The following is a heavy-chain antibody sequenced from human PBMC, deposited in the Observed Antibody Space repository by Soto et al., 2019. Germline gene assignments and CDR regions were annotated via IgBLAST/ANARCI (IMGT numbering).Heavy chain of an antibody. D-gene: IGHD3-10*01. CDR3: ASPRFRGMDI. J-gene: IGHJ6*02. Sequence: GGSLRLSCVASGFTFSDYVMNWVRQAPGKGLEWVATIKEDGREKFYVESVKGRFTISRDNAKNSLYLQLDSLRDEDTAVYYCASPRFRGMDIWGQGTTVTVSS. CDR2: IKEDGREK. CDR1: GFTFSDYV. V-gene: IGHV3-7*03.